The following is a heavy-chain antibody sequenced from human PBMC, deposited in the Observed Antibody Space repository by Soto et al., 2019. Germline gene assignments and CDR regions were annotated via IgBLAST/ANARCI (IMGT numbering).Heavy chain of an antibody. Sequence: GGSLRLSCAASGFTFSDYWMNWVRQVPGKGLVWVSRINVDGSSTSYADSVKGRFTVSRDNAKNTLYLQMNSLRAEDTAVYYCASWGHIVVVSVNGFDLWGQGTRVTVSS. D-gene: IGHD2-21*02. J-gene: IGHJ3*01. CDR1: GFTFSDYW. CDR3: ASWGHIVVVSVNGFDL. V-gene: IGHV3-74*01. CDR2: INVDGSST.